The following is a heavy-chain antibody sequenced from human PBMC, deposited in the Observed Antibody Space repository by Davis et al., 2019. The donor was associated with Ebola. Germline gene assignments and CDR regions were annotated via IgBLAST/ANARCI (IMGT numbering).Heavy chain of an antibody. D-gene: IGHD7-27*01. J-gene: IGHJ4*02. CDR3: ARAPWELGSDFDY. V-gene: IGHV4-34*01. CDR1: GGSFSGYY. Sequence: PSETLSLTCAVYGGSFSGYYWSWIRQPPGKGLEWIGEINHSGSTNYNPSLKSRVTISVDTSKNQFSLKLSSVTAADTAVYYCARAPWELGSDFDYWGQGTLVTVSS. CDR2: INHSGST.